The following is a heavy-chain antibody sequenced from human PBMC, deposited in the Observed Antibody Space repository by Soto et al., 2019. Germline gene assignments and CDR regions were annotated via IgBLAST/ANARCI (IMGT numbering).Heavy chain of an antibody. V-gene: IGHV4-39*01. CDR2: IKYSGTT. D-gene: IGHD1-26*01. Sequence: PETLSLTYTVSGATISGSSCHWDKTRQPPGKGLEWIASIKYSGTTFYNPSLKSRVTLSVDTSKNQFALKLSSVTAAETAVYYCARHGITGSYYDAFDIWGQGTMVT. J-gene: IGHJ3*02. CDR3: ARHGITGSYYDAFDI. CDR1: GATISGSSCH.